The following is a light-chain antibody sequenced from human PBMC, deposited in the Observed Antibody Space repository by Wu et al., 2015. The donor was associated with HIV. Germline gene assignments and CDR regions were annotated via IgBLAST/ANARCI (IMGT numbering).Light chain of an antibody. V-gene: IGKV3-11*01. Sequence: EIVLTQSPATLSLSPGERATLSCRASQSVSSHLAWYQQKPGLAPRLLIYDASNRATGIPARFSGSGSGTDFTLTISSLEPEDFAVYYCQQYGSSPWTFGQGTKVEIK. CDR2: DAS. CDR1: QSVSSH. CDR3: QQYGSSPWT. J-gene: IGKJ1*01.